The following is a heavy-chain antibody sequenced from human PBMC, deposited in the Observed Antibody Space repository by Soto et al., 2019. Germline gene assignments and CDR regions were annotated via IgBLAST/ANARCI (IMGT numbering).Heavy chain of an antibody. CDR2: IYYSGST. V-gene: IGHV4-59*01. Sequence: QVQLQESGPGLVKHSETLSLTCTVSGGSISSYYWSWIRQPPGKGLEWIGYIYYSGSTNYNPSLKSRVTISVDTSKNQFSLKLSSVTAADTAVYYCARDGGRYPFDPWGQGTLVTVSS. D-gene: IGHD3-16*01. J-gene: IGHJ5*02. CDR1: GGSISSYY. CDR3: ARDGGRYPFDP.